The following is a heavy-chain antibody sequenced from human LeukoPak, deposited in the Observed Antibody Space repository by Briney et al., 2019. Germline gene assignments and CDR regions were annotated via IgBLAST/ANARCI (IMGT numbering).Heavy chain of an antibody. CDR2: IYVTGIT. CDR1: GGSISSSSYY. Sequence: SETLSLTCTVSGGSISSSSYYWSWIRQPAGKGLEFIGRIYVTGITNYNPSLQSRVTMSVDTSNNQFSLRLSSVTAADTAVYYCASASGLNDAFDIWGQGTMVIVSS. J-gene: IGHJ3*02. V-gene: IGHV4-61*02. D-gene: IGHD6-19*01. CDR3: ASASGLNDAFDI.